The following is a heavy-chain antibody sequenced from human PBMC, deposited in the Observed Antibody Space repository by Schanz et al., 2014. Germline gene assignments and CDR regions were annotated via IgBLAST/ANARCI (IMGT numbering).Heavy chain of an antibody. J-gene: IGHJ4*02. Sequence: QVQLVQSGAEVKKHGSSVKVSCKASGYSFTPFPIHWVRQAPGQRLEWMGWINAGTGNTEYSQKFQGRVTITRDTLASTAYMELSRLKSDDTAVYYCARAIGGYDPAGALDYWGQGTLVTVSS. CDR2: INAGTGNT. CDR3: ARAIGGYDPAGALDY. V-gene: IGHV1-3*01. D-gene: IGHD5-12*01. CDR1: GYSFTPFP.